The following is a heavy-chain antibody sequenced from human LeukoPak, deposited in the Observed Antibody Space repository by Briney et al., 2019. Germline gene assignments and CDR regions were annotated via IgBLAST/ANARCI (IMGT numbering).Heavy chain of an antibody. CDR3: ASAHDSSGYYYDDAEYFQH. V-gene: IGHV4-59*01. CDR2: IYYSGST. D-gene: IGHD3-22*01. J-gene: IGHJ1*01. Sequence: SETLSLTCAVSGGSISSYYWSWIRQPPGKGLEWIGYIYYSGSTNYNPSLKSRVTITVDTSKNQFSLKLSSVTAADTAVYYCASAHDSSGYYYDDAEYFQHWGQGTLVTVSS. CDR1: GGSISSYY.